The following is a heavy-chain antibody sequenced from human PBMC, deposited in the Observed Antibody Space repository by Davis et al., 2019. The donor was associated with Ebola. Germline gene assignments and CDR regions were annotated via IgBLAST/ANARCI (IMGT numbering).Heavy chain of an antibody. CDR3: AREGGTYYYYYGLDV. CDR1: GFTVSSNY. J-gene: IGHJ6*04. D-gene: IGHD3-16*01. V-gene: IGHV3-74*01. CDR2: INNDGSGT. Sequence: PGGSLRLSCAASGFTVSSNYMSWVRQAPGQGLVWVSRINNDGSGTVYADSVTGRFTISRDNAKNTLYLQMNSLRAEDTAMYYCAREGGTYYYYYGLDVWGKGTTVTVSS.